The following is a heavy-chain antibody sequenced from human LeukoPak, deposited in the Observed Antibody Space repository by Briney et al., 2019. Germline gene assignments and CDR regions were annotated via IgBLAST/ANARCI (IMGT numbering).Heavy chain of an antibody. CDR3: ATDLVGATSNAY. J-gene: IGHJ4*02. V-gene: IGHV1-24*01. CDR2: FDPEDGET. Sequence: ASVKVSCKASGGTFSSYAISWVRQAPGKGLEWMGGFDPEDGETIYAQKFQGRVTMTEDTSTDTAYMELSSLRSEDTAVYYCATDLVGATSNAYWGQGTLVTVSS. CDR1: GGTFSSYA. D-gene: IGHD1-26*01.